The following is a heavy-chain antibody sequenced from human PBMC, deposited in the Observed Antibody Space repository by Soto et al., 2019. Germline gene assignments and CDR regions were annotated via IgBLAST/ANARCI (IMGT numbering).Heavy chain of an antibody. CDR1: GGSISSSSYY. J-gene: IGHJ4*02. V-gene: IGHV4-39*01. CDR3: ARPQDGYNPQFDY. CDR2: IYYSGST. D-gene: IGHD5-12*01. Sequence: QLQLQESGPGLVKPSETLSLTCTVSGGSISSSSYYWGWIRQPPGKGLEWIGSIYYSGSTYYNPSLKSRVTISVDTSKNQFSLKLSSVTAADTAVYYCARPQDGYNPQFDYWGQGTLVTVSS.